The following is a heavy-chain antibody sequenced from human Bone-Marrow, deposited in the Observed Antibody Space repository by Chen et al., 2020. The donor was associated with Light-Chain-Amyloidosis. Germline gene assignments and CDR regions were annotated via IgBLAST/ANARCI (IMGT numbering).Heavy chain of an antibody. J-gene: IGHJ4*02. V-gene: IGHV3-64D*06. CDR2: VSVTACGS. Sequence: EVRLVESGGDLVQPGGSLRLACVGSGFTFHMTSLHWVRQAPGKRLEHVSGVSVTACGSYYADSVRGRFTISRDNSRNTVYLQMSSLRVEDTAVYYCVKTRTIGGGFFDHWGQGTLVTVSS. D-gene: IGHD3-16*01. CDR3: VKTRTIGGGFFDH. CDR1: GFTFHMTS.